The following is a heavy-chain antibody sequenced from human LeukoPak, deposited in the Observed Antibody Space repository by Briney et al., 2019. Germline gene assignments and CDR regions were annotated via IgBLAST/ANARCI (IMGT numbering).Heavy chain of an antibody. J-gene: IGHJ4*02. CDR3: ARSGYSYGYGFDY. V-gene: IGHV5-51*01. CDR1: GYSFTSYW. CDR2: IYPGDSDT. Sequence: GESLKISCKGSGYSFTSYWIGWVRQMPGKGLEWMGIIYPGDSDTRYSPSFQGQVSISADKSISTAYLQWSSLKASDTAMYYCARSGYSYGYGFDYWGQGTLVTVSS. D-gene: IGHD5-18*01.